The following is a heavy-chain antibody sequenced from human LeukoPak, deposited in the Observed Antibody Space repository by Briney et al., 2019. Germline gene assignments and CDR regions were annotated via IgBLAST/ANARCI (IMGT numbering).Heavy chain of an antibody. V-gene: IGHV3-7*01. Sequence: GGSLRLSCAASGFTFSSYWMSWVRQAPGKGLEWVANIKQDGSEKYYADSVKGRFTISRDNSKNTLYLQMNSLRAEDTAVYYCARACWPDMVRGVIPHLPFDYWGQGTLVTVSS. CDR2: IKQDGSEK. D-gene: IGHD3-10*01. J-gene: IGHJ4*02. CDR1: GFTFSSYW. CDR3: ARACWPDMVRGVIPHLPFDY.